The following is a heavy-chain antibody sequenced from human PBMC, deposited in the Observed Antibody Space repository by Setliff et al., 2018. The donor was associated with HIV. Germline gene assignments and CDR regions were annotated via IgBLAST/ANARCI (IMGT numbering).Heavy chain of an antibody. D-gene: IGHD6-6*01. V-gene: IGHV1-2*06. CDR1: GYMILGYK. CDR3: ARPRVFDSYDV. J-gene: IGHJ3*01. CDR2: ISPNNGAA. Sequence: ASVKVSCKAIGYMILGYKMNWVRQAPGQGLEWIGRISPNNGAAEYAPKFQGRVSMTLDTSISTAYLEIPRLTSDDAAVYFCARPRVFDSYDVWGQGTKVTVSS.